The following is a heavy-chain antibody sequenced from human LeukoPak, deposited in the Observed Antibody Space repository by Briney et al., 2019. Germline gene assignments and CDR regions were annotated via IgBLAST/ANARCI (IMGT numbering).Heavy chain of an antibody. CDR3: GRGMYVSDY. CDR2: LSGSGGST. D-gene: IGHD2-8*01. CDR1: GFTFSSYG. J-gene: IGHJ4*02. Sequence: GGSLRLSCAASGFTFSSYGMSWVRQAPGKGLEWVSGLSGSGGSTYYADSVKGRFTISRDNAKNSLYLQMNSLRAEDTAVYYCGRGMYVSDYWGQGTLVTVSS. V-gene: IGHV3-23*01.